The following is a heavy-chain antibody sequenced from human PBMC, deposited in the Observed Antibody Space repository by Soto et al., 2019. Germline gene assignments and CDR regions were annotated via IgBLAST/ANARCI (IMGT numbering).Heavy chain of an antibody. J-gene: IGHJ6*02. V-gene: IGHV4-39*07. CDR3: ARSPDSSGYYPRWYYYGMDV. D-gene: IGHD3-22*01. CDR2: IYYGGNT. CDR1: GGSITSSSYY. Sequence: SETLSLTCTVSGGSITSSSYYWGWIRQPPGMGLEWIGSIYYGGNTSYNPSLRSRVTISVDTSKNQFSLKLSSVTAAVTAVYYCARSPDSSGYYPRWYYYGMDVWGQATTVTVSS.